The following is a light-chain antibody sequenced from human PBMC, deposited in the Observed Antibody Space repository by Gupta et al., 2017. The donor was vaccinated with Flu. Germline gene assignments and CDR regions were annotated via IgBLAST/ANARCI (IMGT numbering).Light chain of an antibody. CDR3: QEASHFPCK. CDR1: QGVSNW. V-gene: IGKV1-12*02. Sequence: DMQMTSSPSSVSASVGDRVTITCRASQGVSNWLAWYQQKPGKGPKLLIYAASSLERGVPSRFSGSGSETDFTLTITSLQPEDIATYYCQEASHFPCKFGQGTKVEI. CDR2: AAS. J-gene: IGKJ2*01.